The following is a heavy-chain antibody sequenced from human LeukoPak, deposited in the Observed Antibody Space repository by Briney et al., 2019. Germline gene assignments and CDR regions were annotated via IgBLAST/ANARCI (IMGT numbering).Heavy chain of an antibody. CDR1: GFALDEHG. CDR3: ARAPITSPFYFDY. D-gene: IGHD2-2*01. CDR2: INWSGGST. Sequence: GGSLRLSCTASGFALDEHGMSWVRQVPGKGLEWVSGINWSGGSTGYADPLRGRFTISRDHAKNSLYLQMDSLRAEDTALYYCARAPITSPFYFDYWGQGTQVTVSS. V-gene: IGHV3-20*04. J-gene: IGHJ4*02.